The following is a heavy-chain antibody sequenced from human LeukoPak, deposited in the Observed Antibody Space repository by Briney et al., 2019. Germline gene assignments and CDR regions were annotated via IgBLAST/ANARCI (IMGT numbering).Heavy chain of an antibody. J-gene: IGHJ4*02. CDR2: IYYSGST. CDR1: GGSISSYY. D-gene: IGHD6-13*01. V-gene: IGHV4-59*01. Sequence: PSETLSLTCTVSGGSISSYYWSWIRQPPGKGLEWIGYIYYSGSTTYNPSLKSPVTISVATSKTQFSLKLSSVTAADTAVYYCARDVAAAGNFDYWGQGTLVTVSS. CDR3: ARDVAAAGNFDY.